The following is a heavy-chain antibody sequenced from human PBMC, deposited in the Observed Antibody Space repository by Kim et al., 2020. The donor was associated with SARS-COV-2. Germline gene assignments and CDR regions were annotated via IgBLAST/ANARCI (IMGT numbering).Heavy chain of an antibody. V-gene: IGHV5-51*01. Sequence: GESLKISCKGSGYSFTSYWIGWVRQMPGKGLEWMGIIYPGDSDTRYSPSFQGQVTISADKSISTAYLQWSSLKASDTAMYYCARHSSPTVLLWFGEFETGFDYWGQGTLVTVSS. D-gene: IGHD3-10*01. CDR3: ARHSSPTVLLWFGEFETGFDY. CDR1: GYSFTSYW. CDR2: IYPGDSDT. J-gene: IGHJ4*02.